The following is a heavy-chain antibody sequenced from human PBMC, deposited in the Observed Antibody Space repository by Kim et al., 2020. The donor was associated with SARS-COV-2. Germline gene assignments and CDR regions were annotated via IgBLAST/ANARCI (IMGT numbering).Heavy chain of an antibody. J-gene: IGHJ4*02. Sequence: YYAYSVKSRFTISRDNSKNTLYLQMNSLRAEDTAVYYCAKSRDGYVPFDYWGQGTLVTVSS. CDR3: AKSRDGYVPFDY. V-gene: IGHV3-30*02. D-gene: IGHD5-12*01.